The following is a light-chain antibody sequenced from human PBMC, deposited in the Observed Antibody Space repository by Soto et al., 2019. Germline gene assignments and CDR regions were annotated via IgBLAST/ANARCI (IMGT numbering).Light chain of an antibody. J-gene: IGKJ1*01. CDR2: GAS. CDR3: QQYESSPRT. CDR1: QTVSSNY. Sequence: EIILTQSPDTLSLSPGERATLSCRASQTVSSNYLALCRQRPGQAPRLLIYGASTRAAGIPDRFSGSGSGTDFALTITRLEPEDFAVYYCQQYESSPRTFGQGTKVDIK. V-gene: IGKV3-20*01.